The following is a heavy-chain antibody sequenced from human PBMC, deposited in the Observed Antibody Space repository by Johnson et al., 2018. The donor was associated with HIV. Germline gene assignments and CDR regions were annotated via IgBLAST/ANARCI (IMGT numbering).Heavy chain of an antibody. CDR1: GFTFSSYA. Sequence: VQLVESGGGLVQPGGSLRLSCAASGFTFSSYAMSWVRQAPGKGLEWVSAISGSGGSTYYADSVKGRFTISRDNSKTPLYLQRNSLRAEDTAVYYCAKGGGSYSDAFDIWGQGTMVTVSS. CDR3: AKGGGSYSDAFDI. CDR2: ISGSGGST. D-gene: IGHD1-26*01. J-gene: IGHJ3*02. V-gene: IGHV3-23*04.